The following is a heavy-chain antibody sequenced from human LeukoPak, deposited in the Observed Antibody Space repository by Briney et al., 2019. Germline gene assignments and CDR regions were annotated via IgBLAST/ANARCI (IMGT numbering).Heavy chain of an antibody. V-gene: IGHV3-74*01. Sequence: GGSLRLSCAASGFTFNIYWMHWVRQVPGKGLEWVSLIKSDGSSTTYADSVKGRFTISRDNAKNTLYLQMNSLRAEDTAVYYCARDRGFQPDHWGQGTLVTVSS. J-gene: IGHJ5*02. CDR2: IKSDGSST. CDR3: ARDRGFQPDH. CDR1: GFTFNIYW.